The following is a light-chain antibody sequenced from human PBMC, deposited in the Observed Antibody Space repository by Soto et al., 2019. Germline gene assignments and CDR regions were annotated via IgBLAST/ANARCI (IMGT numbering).Light chain of an antibody. CDR3: QQRSNWPST. CDR2: DAS. J-gene: IGKJ4*01. CDR1: QSVSSY. Sequence: EIVLTQSPATLSLSPGERAALSCRASQSVSSYLAWYQQKPGQAPRLLIYDASKRAPGIPARLTVSGSGTGFTLTISRLEPEDFAVYFCQQRSNWPSTFGGETKVEI. V-gene: IGKV3-11*01.